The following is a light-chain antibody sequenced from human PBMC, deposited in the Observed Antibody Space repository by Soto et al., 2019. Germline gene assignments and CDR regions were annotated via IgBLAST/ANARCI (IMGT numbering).Light chain of an antibody. CDR2: EVS. J-gene: IGLJ1*01. CDR3: CSYAGSSTPLI. Sequence: ALTQPASVSGSPGRSITISCTGTSSDVGSYNLVSWYQQHPGKAPKLMIYEVSKRPSGVSNRFSGSKSGNTASLTISGLQAEDEVDYYCCSYAGSSTPLIFGTGTKVTVL. CDR1: SSDVGSYNL. V-gene: IGLV2-23*02.